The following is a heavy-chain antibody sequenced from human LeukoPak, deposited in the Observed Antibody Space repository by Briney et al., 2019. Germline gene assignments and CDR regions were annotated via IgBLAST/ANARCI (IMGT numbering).Heavy chain of an antibody. J-gene: IGHJ2*01. D-gene: IGHD6-19*01. CDR3: ARHGWHAWYFDL. V-gene: IGHV4-34*01. Sequence: TSETLSLTCVVYGGSFSGYSWSWIRQPPGKGLEWIGEINQRRNTNYNPSLKSRVTISIDTSKNQFSLKLSSVTAADTAVYYCARHGWHAWYFDLWGRGPLVTVSS. CDR1: GGSFSGYS. CDR2: INQRRNT.